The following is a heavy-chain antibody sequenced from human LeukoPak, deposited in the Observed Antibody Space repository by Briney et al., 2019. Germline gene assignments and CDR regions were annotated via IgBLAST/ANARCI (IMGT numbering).Heavy chain of an antibody. CDR3: TYGSIPAFDY. J-gene: IGHJ4*02. D-gene: IGHD1-26*01. CDR2: IRSKANSYAT. Sequence: GGSLKLSCAASGFTFSGSAMYWVRQASGKGLEWVGRIRSKANSYATAYAASVKGRFTISRDDSKNTAYLQMNSLKTDDTAVYYCTYGSIPAFDYWGQGTLVTVSS. V-gene: IGHV3-73*01. CDR1: GFTFSGSA.